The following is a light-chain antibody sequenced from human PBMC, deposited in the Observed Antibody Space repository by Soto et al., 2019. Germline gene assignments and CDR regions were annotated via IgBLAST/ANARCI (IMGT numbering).Light chain of an antibody. CDR1: QSVSSSY. V-gene: IGKV3-20*01. CDR3: QQCGTSPPT. Sequence: EIVLTQSPGTLSLSPGERATLSCRASQSVSSSYLGWYQQKPGQAPRLLIYGASSRATGIPDRFSGSGSGTDFTLTISRLEPEDFAVYYCQQCGTSPPTFGQGTKVEI. J-gene: IGKJ1*01. CDR2: GAS.